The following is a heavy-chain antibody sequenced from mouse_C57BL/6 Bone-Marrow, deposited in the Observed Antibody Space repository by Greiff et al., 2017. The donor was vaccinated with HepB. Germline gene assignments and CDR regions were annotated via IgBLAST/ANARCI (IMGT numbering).Heavy chain of an antibody. J-gene: IGHJ3*01. CDR2: IYPGDGDT. CDR1: GYAFSSSW. Sequence: QVQLKESGPELVKPGASVKISCKASGYAFSSSWMNWVKQRPGKGLEWIGRIYPGDGDTNYNGKFKGKATLTADKSSSTAYMQLSSLTSEDSAVYFCARVGRQLRPSWFAYWGQGTLVTVSA. D-gene: IGHD3-2*02. V-gene: IGHV1-82*01. CDR3: ARVGRQLRPSWFAY.